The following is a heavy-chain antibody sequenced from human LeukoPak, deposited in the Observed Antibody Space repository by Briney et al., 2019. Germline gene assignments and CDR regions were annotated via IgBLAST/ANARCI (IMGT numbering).Heavy chain of an antibody. Sequence: ASVQVSCKVSGYTLTELSMHWVRQAPGKGLEWMGGFDPEDGETIYAQKFQGRVTMTEDTSTDTAYMELSSLRSEDTAVYYCAAGFIAVAGFDYWGQGTLVTVSS. CDR2: FDPEDGET. D-gene: IGHD6-19*01. J-gene: IGHJ4*02. V-gene: IGHV1-24*01. CDR1: GYTLTELS. CDR3: AAGFIAVAGFDY.